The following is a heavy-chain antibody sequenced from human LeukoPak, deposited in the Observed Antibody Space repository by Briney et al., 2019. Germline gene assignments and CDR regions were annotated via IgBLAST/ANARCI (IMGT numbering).Heavy chain of an antibody. CDR3: AKDRGGGSSWYSGAFDI. CDR2: ISYDGSNK. D-gene: IGHD6-13*01. Sequence: GGSLRLSCAASGFTFSSYGMHWVRQAPGKGLEWVAVISYDGSNKYYADSVKGRFTISRDNSKNTLYLQMNSLRAEDTAVYYCAKDRGGGSSWYSGAFDIWGQGTMVTVSS. CDR1: GFTFSSYG. V-gene: IGHV3-30*18. J-gene: IGHJ3*02.